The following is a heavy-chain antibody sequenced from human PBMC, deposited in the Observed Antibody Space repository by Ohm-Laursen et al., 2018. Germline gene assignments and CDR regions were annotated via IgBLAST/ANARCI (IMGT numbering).Heavy chain of an antibody. V-gene: IGHV2-70*11. Sequence: TQTLTLTCTFSGFSLSTSGMCVRWIRQPPGKALEWLARFDWDDDKYYSTSLKTRLTISKDTSKNQVVLTMTNMDPVDTATYYCARTVAGTGDDAFDIWGQGTMVTVSS. CDR3: ARTVAGTGDDAFDI. CDR2: FDWDDDK. J-gene: IGHJ3*02. D-gene: IGHD6-19*01. CDR1: GFSLSTSGMC.